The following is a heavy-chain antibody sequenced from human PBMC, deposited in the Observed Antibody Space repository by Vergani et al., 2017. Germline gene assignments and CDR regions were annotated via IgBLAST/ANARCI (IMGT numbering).Heavy chain of an antibody. CDR2: IRSKANSYAT. CDR3: ASQSSAAGD. D-gene: IGHD6-13*01. J-gene: IGHJ4*02. Sequence: EVQLVESGGGLVQPGGSLKLSCAASGFTFSGSAMHWVRQASGKGLEWVGRIRSKANSYATAYAASVKGRFTISRDDSKNTAYLQMNSLKTEDTAVYYCASQSSAAGDWGQGTLVTVSS. CDR1: GFTFSGSA. V-gene: IGHV3-73*01.